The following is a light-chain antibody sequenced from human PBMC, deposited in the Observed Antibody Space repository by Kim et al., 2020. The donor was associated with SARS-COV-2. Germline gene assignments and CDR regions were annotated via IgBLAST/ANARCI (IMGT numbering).Light chain of an antibody. CDR1: QSISNY. CDR3: QQSYSTPPWT. V-gene: IGKV1-39*01. J-gene: IGKJ1*01. Sequence: SVGDSVTITCRASQSISNYLNWYQQKPGKAPQLLLCAASSLQSGVPSRFSGSGSGTDFTLTISSLQPEDFATYYCQQSYSTPPWTFGQGTKVDIK. CDR2: AAS.